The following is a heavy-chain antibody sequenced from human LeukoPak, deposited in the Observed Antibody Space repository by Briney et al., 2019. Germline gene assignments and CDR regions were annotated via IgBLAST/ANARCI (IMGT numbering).Heavy chain of an antibody. CDR3: AKDTSSSHDAFDI. CDR1: GFRFDEYG. D-gene: IGHD6-6*01. V-gene: IGHV3-9*03. Sequence: GGSLRLSCAASGFRFDEYGMHWVRQAPEKGLEWVSGISWNSGFIGYADSVKGRFTISRDNAKNSLYLQMNSLRAEDMALYYCAKDTSSSHDAFDIWGQGTMVTVSS. CDR2: ISWNSGFI. J-gene: IGHJ3*02.